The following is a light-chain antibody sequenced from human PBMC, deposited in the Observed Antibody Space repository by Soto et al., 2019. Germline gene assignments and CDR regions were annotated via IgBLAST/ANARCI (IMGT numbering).Light chain of an antibody. V-gene: IGLV2-23*02. CDR2: EVS. Sequence: QSELTQAASVSGSPGRSITISCTGTSSDVGSYNLVSWYQQHPGKAPKLMIYEVSKRPSGVSNRFSGSKSGNTASLTISGLQAEDEADYYCCSYAGSSTFLYVFGTGTKVTVL. CDR3: CSYAGSSTFLYV. CDR1: SSDVGSYNL. J-gene: IGLJ1*01.